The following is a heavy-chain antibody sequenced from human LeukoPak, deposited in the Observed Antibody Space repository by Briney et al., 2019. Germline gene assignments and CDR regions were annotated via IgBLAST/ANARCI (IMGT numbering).Heavy chain of an antibody. CDR3: AGFGELPDY. V-gene: IGHV4-38-2*02. D-gene: IGHD3-10*01. Sequence: SETLSLTCTVSGYSISSGYYWGWIRQPPGKGLEWIGSIYHSGSTYYNPSLKSRVTMSVDTSKNQFSLKLSSVTAADTAVYYCAGFGELPDYWGQGTLVTVSS. CDR1: GYSISSGYY. CDR2: IYHSGST. J-gene: IGHJ4*02.